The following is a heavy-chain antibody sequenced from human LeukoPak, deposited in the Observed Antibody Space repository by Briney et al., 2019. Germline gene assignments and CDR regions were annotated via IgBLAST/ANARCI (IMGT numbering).Heavy chain of an antibody. J-gene: IGHJ4*02. CDR2: IYTSGST. Sequence: PSETLSLTCTVSGGSISSGSYYWSWIRQPAGKGLEWIGRIYTSGSTNYNPSLKSRVTISVDTSKNQFSLKLSSVTAADTAVYYCARAKAYQLLLFASFDYWGQGTLVTVSS. CDR1: GGSISSGSYY. CDR3: ARAKAYQLLLFASFDY. V-gene: IGHV4-61*02. D-gene: IGHD2-2*01.